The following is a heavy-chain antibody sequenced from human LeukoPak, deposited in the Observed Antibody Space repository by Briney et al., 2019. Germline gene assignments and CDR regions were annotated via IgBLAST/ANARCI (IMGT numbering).Heavy chain of an antibody. CDR3: ERGHSATYGRFDS. V-gene: IGHV4-59*08. Sequence: SETLSLTCTVSGGSISTYYWSWIRQPPGKGLEWIGYIYYSGSNSYNPSLKSRVTISVDTSKNQFSLKLSSVTAADTAIYYCERGHSATYGRFDSWGQGTLVTVSS. J-gene: IGHJ4*02. CDR1: GGSISTYY. CDR2: IYYSGSN. D-gene: IGHD1-26*01.